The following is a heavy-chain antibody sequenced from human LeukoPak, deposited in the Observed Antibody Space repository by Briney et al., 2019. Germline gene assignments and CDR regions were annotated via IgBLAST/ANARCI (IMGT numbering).Heavy chain of an antibody. Sequence: ASVKVSCKASGFTFTAYHMHWVRQAPGQGLEWMGWINPNSGGTNYAQKFQGRVTMTRDTSISTAYMELSGLRSDDTAVYYCARGWGDYGYVLFDYWGQGTLVTVSS. CDR2: INPNSGGT. J-gene: IGHJ4*02. CDR1: GFTFTAYH. V-gene: IGHV1-2*02. D-gene: IGHD3-16*01. CDR3: ARGWGDYGYVLFDY.